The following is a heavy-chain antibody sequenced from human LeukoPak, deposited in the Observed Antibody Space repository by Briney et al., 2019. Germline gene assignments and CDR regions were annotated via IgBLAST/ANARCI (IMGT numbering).Heavy chain of an antibody. Sequence: GGSLRLSCSASGFTFSSSAMSWVRQAPGKGLEWVSVISGSGASTYYADSVKGRFTISRDNAKNSLYLQMNSLRAEDTAVYYCASAGRYDFWSGYYVYWGQGTLVTVSS. V-gene: IGHV3-23*01. J-gene: IGHJ4*02. CDR2: ISGSGAST. CDR3: ASAGRYDFWSGYYVY. D-gene: IGHD3-3*01. CDR1: GFTFSSSA.